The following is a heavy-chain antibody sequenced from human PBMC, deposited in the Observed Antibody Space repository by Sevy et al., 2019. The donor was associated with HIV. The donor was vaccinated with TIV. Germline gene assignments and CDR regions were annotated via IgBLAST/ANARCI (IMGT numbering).Heavy chain of an antibody. Sequence: GESLKISCAASGFILSTSGMHWVRQTPGKGLEWVAFLRYDGTTKYYADSTEGRFSISRDDANNTLYQQMSGLGDEDTAVYYWRKGNSAWVYYLDYWGQGSRVTVSS. CDR2: LRYDGTTK. CDR3: RKGNSAWVYYLDY. V-gene: IGHV3-30*02. D-gene: IGHD6-19*01. CDR1: GFILSTSG. J-gene: IGHJ4*02.